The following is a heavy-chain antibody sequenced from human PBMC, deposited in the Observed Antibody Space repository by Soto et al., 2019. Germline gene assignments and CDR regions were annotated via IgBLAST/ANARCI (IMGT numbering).Heavy chain of an antibody. CDR2: ISGSGGRT. CDR3: AKDSLGVTTGKSDY. Sequence: EVQLLESGGGLVQPGGSLRLSCAASGFTFSSYAMSWVREAPGKGLEWVSAISGSGGRTYYADSVKGRFTISRDNSTNTLYLQMNSLRADDTAVYYCAKDSLGVTTGKSDYWGQGTLVTVSS. V-gene: IGHV3-23*01. CDR1: GFTFSSYA. D-gene: IGHD4-17*01. J-gene: IGHJ4*02.